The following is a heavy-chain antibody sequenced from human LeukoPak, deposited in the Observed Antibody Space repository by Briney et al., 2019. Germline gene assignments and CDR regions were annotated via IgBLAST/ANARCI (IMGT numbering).Heavy chain of an antibody. V-gene: IGHV4-39*07. CDR2: IFYSGST. J-gene: IGHJ3*02. Sequence: SETLSLTCTVSGGSISTSNYYWGWIRQPPGKGLEWIGNIFYSGSTYYSPSVKSRVTISLDTSRNQFSLKLNSVTPEDTAVYYCARDWCSSTSCYPSGDDAFDIWGQGTMVTVSS. CDR1: GGSISTSNYY. D-gene: IGHD2-2*01. CDR3: ARDWCSSTSCYPSGDDAFDI.